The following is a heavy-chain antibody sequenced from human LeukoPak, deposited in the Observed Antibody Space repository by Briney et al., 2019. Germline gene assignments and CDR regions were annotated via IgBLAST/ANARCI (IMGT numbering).Heavy chain of an antibody. J-gene: IGHJ4*02. CDR1: GDSISTRYY. CDR3: AREAVALAAFDY. Sequence: SETLSLTCTVSGDSISTRYYWSWIREPPGKGLEWNGYIYYSGSTSYSPSLKSRVTISVDTSKNQFSLKVNSVTAADTAVYYCAREAVALAAFDYWGQGTLVTVSS. V-gene: IGHV4-59*01. D-gene: IGHD5-24*01. CDR2: IYYSGST.